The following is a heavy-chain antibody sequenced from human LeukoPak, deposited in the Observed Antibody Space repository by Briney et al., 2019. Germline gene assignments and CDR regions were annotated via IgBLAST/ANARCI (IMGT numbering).Heavy chain of an antibody. CDR3: ARGLFIYDSSGCGCYNYYMVV. Sequence: SVNFSCKASGYTFTSYDINWVRQATGQGIEWMGWMNPNRGNTGNAQKFQGRVTMNRNTCIRTAYMEMSSLRSERTGVYYAARGLFIYDSSGCGCYNYYMVVSGKGRTVTVSS. J-gene: IGHJ6*03. D-gene: IGHD3-22*01. V-gene: IGHV1-8*01. CDR1: GYTFTSYD. CDR2: MNPNRGNT.